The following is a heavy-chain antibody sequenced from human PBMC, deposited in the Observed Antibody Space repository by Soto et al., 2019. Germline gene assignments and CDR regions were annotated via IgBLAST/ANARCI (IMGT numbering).Heavy chain of an antibody. J-gene: IGHJ4*02. D-gene: IGHD6-13*01. Sequence: GGSLRLSCAASGFTFSSYAMSCVRQAPGKGLEWVSAISGSGGSTYYADSVKGRFTISRDNSKNTLYLQMNSLRAENTAVYYCASQQLPPDYWGQGTLVTVSS. CDR2: ISGSGGST. V-gene: IGHV3-23*01. CDR1: GFTFSSYA. CDR3: ASQQLPPDY.